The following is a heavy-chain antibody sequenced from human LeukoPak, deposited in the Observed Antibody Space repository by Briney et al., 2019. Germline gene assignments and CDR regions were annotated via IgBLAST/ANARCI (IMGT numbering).Heavy chain of an antibody. CDR1: GFTFSSDA. J-gene: IGHJ4*02. Sequence: GGSLRLSCAASGFTFSSDAMSWVRQAPGKGLEWVSAISGSGGSTYYADSVKGRFTISRDNSKNTLYLQMNSLRAEDTAVYYCAKDRIQLWFSLPDYWGQGTLVTVSS. D-gene: IGHD5-18*01. CDR3: AKDRIQLWFSLPDY. CDR2: ISGSGGST. V-gene: IGHV3-23*01.